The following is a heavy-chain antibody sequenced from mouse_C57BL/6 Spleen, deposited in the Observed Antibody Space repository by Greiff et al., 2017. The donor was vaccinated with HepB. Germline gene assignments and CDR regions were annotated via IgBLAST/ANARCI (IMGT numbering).Heavy chain of an antibody. D-gene: IGHD2-4*01. Sequence: QVQLQQSGAELVKPGASVKLSCKASGYTFTSYWMHWVKQRPGQGLEWIGMIHPNSGSTNYNEKFKSKATLTVDKSSSTAYMQLSSLTSEDSAVYYCVGLRRDYYAMDYWGQGTSVTVSS. CDR3: VGLRRDYYAMDY. CDR2: IHPNSGST. J-gene: IGHJ4*01. V-gene: IGHV1-64*01. CDR1: GYTFTSYW.